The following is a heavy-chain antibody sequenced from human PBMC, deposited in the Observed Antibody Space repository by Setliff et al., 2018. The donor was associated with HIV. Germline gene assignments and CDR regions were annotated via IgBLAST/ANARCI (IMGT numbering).Heavy chain of an antibody. CDR1: GFTFGDYA. Sequence: GGSLRLSCTASGFTFGDYAMSWVRQAPGKGLEWVGFIRSKAYGGTTEYAASEKGRFTISRDDSKSIAYLQMNSLKTEDTAVYYCTRGGPRTYYYDSSGYSDFDYWGQGTLVTVSS. CDR2: IRSKAYGGTT. CDR3: TRGGPRTYYYDSSGYSDFDY. V-gene: IGHV3-49*04. D-gene: IGHD3-22*01. J-gene: IGHJ4*02.